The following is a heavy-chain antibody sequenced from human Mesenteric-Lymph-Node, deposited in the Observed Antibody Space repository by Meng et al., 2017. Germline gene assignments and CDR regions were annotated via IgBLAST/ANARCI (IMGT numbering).Heavy chain of an antibody. D-gene: IGHD3-10*01. J-gene: IGHJ4*02. V-gene: IGHV4-31*03. CDR3: ARDKVTMVRGASDY. CDR1: GGSISSGGYY. Sequence: QVQRQESGPGLVKPSQTLSLTCTVSGGSISSGGYYWSWIRQHPGKGLEWIGYIHSSGSTYYNPSLKSRVTISVDTSKNQFSLKLSSVTAADTAVYYCARDKVTMVRGASDYWGQGTLVTGSS. CDR2: IHSSGST.